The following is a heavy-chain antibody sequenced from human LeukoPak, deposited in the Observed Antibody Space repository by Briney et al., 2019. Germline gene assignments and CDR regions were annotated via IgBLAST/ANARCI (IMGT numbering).Heavy chain of an antibody. Sequence: SETLSLTCAVYGGSFSGYYWSWIRQPPGKGLEWIGEINHSGSTNYNPSLKSRVTISVDTSKNQFSLKLSSVTAADTAVYYCARGPYRLRYFDRLSNAFDIWGQGTMVTVSS. CDR3: ARGPYRLRYFDRLSNAFDI. CDR1: GGSFSGYY. D-gene: IGHD3-9*01. V-gene: IGHV4-34*01. J-gene: IGHJ3*02. CDR2: INHSGST.